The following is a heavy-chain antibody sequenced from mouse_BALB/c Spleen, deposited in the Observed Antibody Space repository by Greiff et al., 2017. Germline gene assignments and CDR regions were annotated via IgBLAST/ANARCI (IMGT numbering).Heavy chain of an antibody. J-gene: IGHJ2*01. CDR2: INPSNGGT. CDR1: GYTFTSYY. Sequence: QVQLQQSGAELVKPGASVKLSCKASGYTFTSYYMYWVKQRPGQGLEWIGEINPSNGGTNFNEKFKSKATLTVDKSSSTAYMQLSSLTSEDSAVYYCTRRGIYYGYEYYLDYWGQGTTLTVSS. V-gene: IGHV1S81*02. CDR3: TRRGIYYGYEYYLDY. D-gene: IGHD2-2*01.